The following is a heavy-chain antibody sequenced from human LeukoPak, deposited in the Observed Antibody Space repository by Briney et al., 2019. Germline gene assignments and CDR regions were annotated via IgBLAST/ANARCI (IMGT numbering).Heavy chain of an antibody. CDR3: ARGRRQLVRSWGY. V-gene: IGHV4-39*07. CDR1: SGSIISNNDY. D-gene: IGHD6-13*01. Sequence: SETLSLTCSVSSGSIISNNDYWGWIRQPPGKGLEWIATIHYSGRTYYNPSLKSRVTISVDTSKNQFSLKLTSVTAADTAVYYCARGRRQLVRSWGYWGQGTLVTVSS. CDR2: IHYSGRT. J-gene: IGHJ4*02.